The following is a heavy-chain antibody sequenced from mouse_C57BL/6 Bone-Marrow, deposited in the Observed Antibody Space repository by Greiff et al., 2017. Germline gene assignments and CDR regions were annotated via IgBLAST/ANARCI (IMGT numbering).Heavy chain of an antibody. J-gene: IGHJ3*01. D-gene: IGHD3-1*01. V-gene: IGHV1-54*01. CDR2: INPGSGGT. CDR3: ARGGLTYPWFAY. CDR1: GYAFTNYL. Sequence: QVQLKESGAELVRPGTSVKVSCKASGYAFTNYLIEWVKQRPGQGLEWIGVINPGSGGTNYNEKFKGKATLTADKSSSTAYMQLSSLTSEDSAVYFCARGGLTYPWFAYWGQGTLVTVSA.